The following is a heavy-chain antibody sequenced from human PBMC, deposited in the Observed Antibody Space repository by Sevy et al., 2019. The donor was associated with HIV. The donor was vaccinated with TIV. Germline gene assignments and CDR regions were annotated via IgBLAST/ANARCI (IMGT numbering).Heavy chain of an antibody. CDR3: EAIATAGRDY. D-gene: IGHD6-13*01. Sequence: GGSLRLSCAASGFIFSSYVITWVRQAPGKGLEWVSTISGSGGSTYYADSVKGRFTISRDNSKKMLDLQMNSLRAEDTAVYYCEAIATAGRDYWGQGTLVTVSS. V-gene: IGHV3-23*01. J-gene: IGHJ4*02. CDR1: GFIFSSYV. CDR2: ISGSGGST.